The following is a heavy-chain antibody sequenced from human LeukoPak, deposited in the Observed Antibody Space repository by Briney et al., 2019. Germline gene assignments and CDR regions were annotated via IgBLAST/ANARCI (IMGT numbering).Heavy chain of an antibody. J-gene: IGHJ4*02. D-gene: IGHD3-9*01. CDR1: GFTFSSYA. Sequence: GGSLRLSCAASGFTFSSYAMSWVRQAPGKGLEWASAISGSGGSTYYADSVKGRFTISRDNSKNTLYLQMNSLRAEDTAVYYCAKDPKYDILTGSPYFDYWGQGTLVTVSS. CDR3: AKDPKYDILTGSPYFDY. CDR2: ISGSGGST. V-gene: IGHV3-23*01.